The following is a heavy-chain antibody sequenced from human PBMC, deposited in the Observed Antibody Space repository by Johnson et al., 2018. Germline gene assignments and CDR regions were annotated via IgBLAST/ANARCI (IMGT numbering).Heavy chain of an antibody. Sequence: EVQLLESGGGLVKPGGSLRLSCAASGFAFSDARLSWVRQAPGRGLEWVGRLRSQLDGGTADLAAPVKDRFIVSRDDSKNTVYLQMNSLKNEDTDVYYCNNPRDNLRGDCLQHWGQGALVTVSS. CDR2: LRSQLDGGTA. J-gene: IGHJ1*01. CDR3: NNPRDNLRGDCLQH. CDR1: GFAFSDAR. D-gene: IGHD2-21*02. V-gene: IGHV3-15*07.